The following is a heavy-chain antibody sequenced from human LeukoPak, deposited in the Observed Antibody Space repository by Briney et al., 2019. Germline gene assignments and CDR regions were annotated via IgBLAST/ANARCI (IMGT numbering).Heavy chain of an antibody. Sequence: PSETLSLTCAVYGGSFSGYYWSWIRQPPGKGLEWIGEINHSGSTYYNPSLKSRVTISVDTSKNQFSLKLSSVTAADTAVYYCARDCRWGLCSDAFDIWGQGTMVTVSS. J-gene: IGHJ3*02. CDR1: GGSFSGYY. CDR3: ARDCRWGLCSDAFDI. V-gene: IGHV4-34*01. CDR2: INHSGST. D-gene: IGHD3-10*02.